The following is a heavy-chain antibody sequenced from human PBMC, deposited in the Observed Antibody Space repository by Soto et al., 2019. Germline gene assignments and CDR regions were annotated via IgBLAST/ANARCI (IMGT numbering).Heavy chain of an antibody. J-gene: IGHJ4*02. CDR2: ISAYNGNT. D-gene: IGHD2-8*02. CDR3: ARAGKGTSSQTKTVPGTVVDY. Sequence: EASVKVSCKASGYTFTSYGISWVRQAPGQGLEWMGWISAYNGNTNYAQKLQGRVTMTTDTSTSTAYMELRSLRSDDTAVYYCARAGKGTSSQTKTVPGTVVDYWGQGTLVTVSS. CDR1: GYTFTSYG. V-gene: IGHV1-18*01.